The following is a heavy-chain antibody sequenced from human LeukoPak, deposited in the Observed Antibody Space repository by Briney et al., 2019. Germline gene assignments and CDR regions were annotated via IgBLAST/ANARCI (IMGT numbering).Heavy chain of an antibody. CDR1: GGSISSGGYY. J-gene: IGHJ4*02. Sequence: PSETLSLTCTDSGGSISSGGYYWSWIRQPPGKGLEWIGHIYHSGSTYYNPSLKSRVTISVDRSKNQFSLKLSSVTAADTAVYYCATDSSNPDYWGQGTLVTVSS. D-gene: IGHD4-11*01. V-gene: IGHV4-30-2*01. CDR2: IYHSGST. CDR3: ATDSSNPDY.